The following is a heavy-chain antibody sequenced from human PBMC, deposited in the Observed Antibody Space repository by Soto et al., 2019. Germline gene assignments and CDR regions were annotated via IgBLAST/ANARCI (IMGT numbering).Heavy chain of an antibody. D-gene: IGHD3-16*01. J-gene: IGHJ5*02. Sequence: QITLKESGPTLVKPTQTLTLTCTFSGFSLSTSGVGVGWIRQPPGKALEWLALIYWDDDKRYSPSLKSRLTITKDTSKNQVVLTMTNMDPVDTATYYCARTDPVWTKPKSHWFDPWGQGTLVTVSS. CDR2: IYWDDDK. CDR3: ARTDPVWTKPKSHWFDP. CDR1: GFSLSTSGVG. V-gene: IGHV2-5*02.